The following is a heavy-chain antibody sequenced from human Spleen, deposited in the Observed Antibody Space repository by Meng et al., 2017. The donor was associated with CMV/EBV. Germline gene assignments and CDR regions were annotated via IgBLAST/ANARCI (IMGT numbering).Heavy chain of an antibody. V-gene: IGHV4-59*01. CDR1: GGTISSYY. CDR2: IHYSGST. J-gene: IGHJ6*02. Sequence: SETLSLTCTVSGGTISSYYWSWIRQSPGKGLEWIGYIHYSGSTNYNPSLMSRVTISIHTSKNHFSLKLSSVTAADTAVYYCARDTYDFWSGYSNGLDVWGQGTTVTVSS. D-gene: IGHD3-3*01. CDR3: ARDTYDFWSGYSNGLDV.